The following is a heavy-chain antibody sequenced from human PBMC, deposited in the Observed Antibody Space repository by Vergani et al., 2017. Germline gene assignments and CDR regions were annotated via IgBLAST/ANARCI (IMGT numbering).Heavy chain of an antibody. V-gene: IGHV4-59*01. CDR3: AKVITGTAYNWFDP. Sequence: QVQLQESGPGLVKPSETLSLTCTVSGGSISSYYWSWIRQPPGKGLEWIGYIYYSGSTNSNPSLKSRVTISVDTSKNQFSLKLSSVTAADTAVYYCAKVITGTAYNWFDPWGQGTLVTVSS. D-gene: IGHD1-20*01. J-gene: IGHJ5*02. CDR1: GGSISSYY. CDR2: IYYSGST.